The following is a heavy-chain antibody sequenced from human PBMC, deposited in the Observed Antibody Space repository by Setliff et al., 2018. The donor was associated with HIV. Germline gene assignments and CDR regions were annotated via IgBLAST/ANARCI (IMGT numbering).Heavy chain of an antibody. CDR1: GGTFNNYV. V-gene: IGHV1-69*11. D-gene: IGHD3-10*01. CDR2: IIPILDTT. J-gene: IGHJ6*03. CDR3: AREGLWFGDRGYFMDV. Sequence: SVKVSCKAAGGTFNNYVFSWVRKAPGRGLEWIGTIIPILDTTNYAQKFQDRVTITTDESTSTAYMELRSLISDDTAVYYCAREGLWFGDRGYFMDVWGKGTAVTVSS.